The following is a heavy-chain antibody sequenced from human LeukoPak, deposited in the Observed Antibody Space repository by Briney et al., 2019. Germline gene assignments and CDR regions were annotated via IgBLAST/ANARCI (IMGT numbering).Heavy chain of an antibody. Sequence: GGSLRLSCAASGFRFNTFWMSWVRQAPGKGLEWVANIKQDGNEKYYADSVKGRFTISRDNGKNSLDLQMNSLRANDTAFYYCARDTLGEGEDANYAVYYFDYWGQGTVVTVSS. J-gene: IGHJ4*02. D-gene: IGHD4/OR15-4a*01. CDR2: IKQDGNEK. CDR3: ARDTLGEGEDANYAVYYFDY. CDR1: GFRFNTFW. V-gene: IGHV3-7*01.